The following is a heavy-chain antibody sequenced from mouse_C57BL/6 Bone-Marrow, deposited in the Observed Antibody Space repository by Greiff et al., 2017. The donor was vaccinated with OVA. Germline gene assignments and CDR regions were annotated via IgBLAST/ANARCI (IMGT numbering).Heavy chain of an antibody. D-gene: IGHD2-3*01. J-gene: IGHJ3*01. CDR1: GFTFTDYY. V-gene: IGHV7-3*01. CDR3: ARGGWSRFAY. CDR2: IRNKANGYTT. Sequence: EVQVVESGGGLVQPRGSLSLSCAASGFTFTDYYMSWVRQPPGKALEWLGFIRNKANGYTTEYSASVKGRFTISRDNSQSILYLQMNAVSAEDSATYYCARGGWSRFAYWGQGTLVTVSA.